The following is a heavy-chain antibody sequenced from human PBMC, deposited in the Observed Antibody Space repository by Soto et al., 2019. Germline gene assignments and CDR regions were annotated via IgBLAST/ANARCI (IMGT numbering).Heavy chain of an antibody. Sequence: QVQLVQSGAEVKKPGASVKVSCKASGYTFTSYDINWVRQATGQGLEWMGWMNPNSGNTGYAQKFQGRVTMTRNTSISTAYMELSSLRSEDTAVYYCARGLVGYCTNGVCTLDYWGQGTLVTVSS. J-gene: IGHJ4*02. D-gene: IGHD2-8*01. CDR3: ARGLVGYCTNGVCTLDY. CDR2: MNPNSGNT. V-gene: IGHV1-8*01. CDR1: GYTFTSYD.